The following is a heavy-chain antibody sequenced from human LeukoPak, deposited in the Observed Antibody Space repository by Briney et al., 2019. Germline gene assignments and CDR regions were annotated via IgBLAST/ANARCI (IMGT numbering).Heavy chain of an antibody. CDR2: MYYSGST. CDR3: ARDPYYYGSGSYDAWFDP. D-gene: IGHD3-10*01. J-gene: IGHJ5*02. V-gene: IGHV4-39*07. CDR1: GGSISSSNYD. Sequence: PSETLSLTCTVSGGSISSSNYDWGWIRQPPGKGLEWIGSMYYSGSTYYNPSLKSRVTISVDTSKNQFSLKLSSVTAADTAVYYCARDPYYYGSGSYDAWFDPWGQGTLVTVSS.